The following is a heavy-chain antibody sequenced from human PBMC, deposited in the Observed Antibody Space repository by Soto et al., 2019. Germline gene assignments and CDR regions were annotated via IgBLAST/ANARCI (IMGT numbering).Heavy chain of an antibody. D-gene: IGHD3-10*01. CDR1: GGSISSGGYY. J-gene: IGHJ4*02. V-gene: IGHV4-31*11. CDR2: THYSGST. CDR3: ARAAYYGSGSYSSSKGLYY. Sequence: QVQLQESGPGQVKPSQTLSLTCGVSGGSISSGGYYWTWIRQYPGKGLGWIGHTHYSGSTDYNPALKSRVTIPLDPSKNQFSLKLSSVTAADTAMYYCARAAYYGSGSYSSSKGLYYWGQGTLVTVSS.